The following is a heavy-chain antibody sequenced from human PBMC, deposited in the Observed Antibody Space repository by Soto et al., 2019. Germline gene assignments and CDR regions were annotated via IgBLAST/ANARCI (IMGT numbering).Heavy chain of an antibody. CDR1: GSSISTYP. V-gene: IGHV3-23*01. Sequence: EVQLLQSGGGLVRPGGSLTLSCEASGSSISTYPMNWVRQAPGKGLEWVSTVSGSGRRTYFADSVKGRFTVSRDNSQNTLLLQMSALRVDDTAVYYCAKDQEFGSRSYVAGMDVWGQGTTVVVSS. J-gene: IGHJ6*02. CDR3: AKDQEFGSRSYVAGMDV. CDR2: VSGSGRRT. D-gene: IGHD3-10*01.